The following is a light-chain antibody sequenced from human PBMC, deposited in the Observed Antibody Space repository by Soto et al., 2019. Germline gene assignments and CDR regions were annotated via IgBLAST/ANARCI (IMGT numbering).Light chain of an antibody. Sequence: EILMTQSPATLSLSPWERATLSCRASQTVSSNLAWYQQKPGQAPRLLIYGASTRATGIPARFSGSGSGTECTLTISSLQSEDFAVYYCQQYNNWPITFGQGTRLEIK. CDR1: QTVSSN. CDR2: GAS. J-gene: IGKJ5*01. V-gene: IGKV3-15*01. CDR3: QQYNNWPIT.